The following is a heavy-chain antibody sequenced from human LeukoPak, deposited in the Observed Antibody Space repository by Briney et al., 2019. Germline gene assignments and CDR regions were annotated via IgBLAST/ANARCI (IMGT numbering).Heavy chain of an antibody. CDR1: GFTFSSYE. V-gene: IGHV3-48*03. Sequence: PGGSGSLSCAASGFTFSSYEMTWVRQAPGKGLEWVSHIFVSGNTAYYADSVKGRFTISRDDAKNSLYLQMNSLRAEDTAVYYCARDLRGRGWHFDLWGRGALVTVSP. CDR2: IFVSGNTA. D-gene: IGHD3-10*01. J-gene: IGHJ2*01. CDR3: ARDLRGRGWHFDL.